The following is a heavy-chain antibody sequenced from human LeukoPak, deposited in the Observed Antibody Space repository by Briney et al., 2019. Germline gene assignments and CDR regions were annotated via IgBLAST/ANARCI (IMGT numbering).Heavy chain of an antibody. V-gene: IGHV4-4*09. CDR1: GGSISSYY. CDR2: IYTSGST. CDR3: ARGGVLRFDY. D-gene: IGHD4/OR15-4a*01. Sequence: SEPLSLTCTVSGGSISSYYWRWMRQPPGKGLEWIGYIYTSGSTNYNPSLKSRVTISVDTSKNQFSLKLSSVTAAGTAVYYCARGGVLRFDYWGQGTLVTVSS. J-gene: IGHJ4*02.